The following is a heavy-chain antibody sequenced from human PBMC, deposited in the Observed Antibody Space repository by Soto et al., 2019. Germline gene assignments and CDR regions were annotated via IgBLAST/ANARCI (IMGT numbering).Heavy chain of an antibody. Sequence: TSETLSLTCAVYGGSFSGYYLSWIPQPPGKGLEWIGEINHSGSTNYNPSLKSRVTISVDTSKNQFSLKLSSVTAADTAVYYCARGYPLAAAGTGYVYWGQGTLVTVSS. CDR2: INHSGST. D-gene: IGHD6-13*01. V-gene: IGHV4-34*01. CDR1: GGSFSGYY. J-gene: IGHJ4*02. CDR3: ARGYPLAAAGTGYVY.